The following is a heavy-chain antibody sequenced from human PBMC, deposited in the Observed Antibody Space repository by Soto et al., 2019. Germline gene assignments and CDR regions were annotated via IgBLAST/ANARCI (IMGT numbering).Heavy chain of an antibody. CDR2: IRYDGSNQ. CDR1: VFTFSTYG. V-gene: IGHV3-33*01. Sequence: PVGSLRLSCAASVFTFSTYGMHCVRHSPGKGLEWVAGIRYDGSNQYYADSVKGQFTISRDNSKNTLYMQMDSLRADDTAVYYCARDFTAGATYSGPYYYAMDVLGQGTTVTVSS. CDR3: ARDFTAGATYSGPYYYAMDV. J-gene: IGHJ6*02. D-gene: IGHD1-26*01.